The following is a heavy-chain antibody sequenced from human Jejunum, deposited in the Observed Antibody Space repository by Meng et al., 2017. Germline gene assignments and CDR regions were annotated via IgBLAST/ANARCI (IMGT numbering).Heavy chain of an antibody. CDR2: FTYGGST. CDR1: GASISSNNYY. J-gene: IGHJ4*02. Sequence: SETLSLTCPVSGASISSNNYYWGWLRQPPGKGLEWIASFTYGGSTYPSPSLNSRVFISFDTTKNLFTLKLTSVTAADTAAYYCAAGPYSGNWGQGTLVTVSS. V-gene: IGHV4-39*06. CDR3: AAGPYSGN. D-gene: IGHD6-13*01.